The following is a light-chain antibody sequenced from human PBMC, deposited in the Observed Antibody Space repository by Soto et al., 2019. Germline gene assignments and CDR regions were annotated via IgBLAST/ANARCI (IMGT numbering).Light chain of an antibody. J-gene: IGLJ2*01. V-gene: IGLV1-40*01. CDR1: SSNIGAGYD. Sequence: QSVRTQPPSVSGAPGQRVTISCTGSSSNIGAGYDVHWYQQLPGTAPKLLIYCNSNRPSGVPDRFSGSKSGTSASLAITGLQAEDEADYYCQSYDSSLSGSMVFGGGTKLTVL. CDR2: CNS. CDR3: QSYDSSLSGSMV.